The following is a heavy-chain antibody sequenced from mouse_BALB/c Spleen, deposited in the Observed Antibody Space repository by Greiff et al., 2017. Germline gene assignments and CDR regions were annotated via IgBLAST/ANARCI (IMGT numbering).Heavy chain of an antibody. V-gene: IGHV5-17*02. Sequence: DVKLVESGGGLVQPGGSRKLSCAASGFTFSSFGMHWVRQAPEKGLEWVAYISSGSSTIYYADTVKGRFTISRDNPKNTLFLQMTSLRSEDTAMYYCARWGYGNAYWYFDVWGAGTTVTVSS. D-gene: IGHD2-1*01. J-gene: IGHJ1*01. CDR1: GFTFSSFG. CDR2: ISSGSSTI. CDR3: ARWGYGNAYWYFDV.